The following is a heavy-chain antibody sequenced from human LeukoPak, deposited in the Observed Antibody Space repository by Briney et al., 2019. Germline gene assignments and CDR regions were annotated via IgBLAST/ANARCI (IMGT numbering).Heavy chain of an antibody. CDR3: TRAHVSYSNYELNWFDP. D-gene: IGHD4-11*01. Sequence: GRSLRLSCTASGFTFGDYAMSWFRQAPGKGLEWVGFIRSKAYGGTAEYAASVKGRFTISRDDSKSIAYLQMNSLKTEDTAVYYCTRAHVSYSNYELNWFDPWGQGTLVTVSS. CDR1: GFTFGDYA. V-gene: IGHV3-49*03. J-gene: IGHJ5*02. CDR2: IRSKAYGGTA.